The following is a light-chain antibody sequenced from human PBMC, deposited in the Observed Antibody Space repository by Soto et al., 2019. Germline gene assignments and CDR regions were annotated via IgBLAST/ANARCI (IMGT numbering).Light chain of an antibody. CDR2: DDD. CDR1: NIGNKS. J-gene: IGLJ3*02. V-gene: IGLV3-21*02. Sequence: SYELTQPPSVSVAPGQTAMITCGGNNIGNKSVHWYHQRPGQAPVLVVYDDDDRPSGIPERFSGSNSGNTATLTISRVEAGDEADYYCQVWNSSSDPWVFGGGTKLTGL. CDR3: QVWNSSSDPWV.